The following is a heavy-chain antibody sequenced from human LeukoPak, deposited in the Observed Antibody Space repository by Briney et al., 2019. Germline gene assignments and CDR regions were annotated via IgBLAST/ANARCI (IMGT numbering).Heavy chain of an antibody. CDR1: GYSFTDYD. Sequence: ASVKVSCMASGYSFTDYDFSWVRQAPGQGLAWLGWVSIFNDNTNYARELQDRITMTTDISTSTAYMELKSLTSDDTAVYFCARTGHYQFDSWGQGTLVTVSS. D-gene: IGHD3-9*01. CDR2: VSIFNDNT. J-gene: IGHJ4*02. V-gene: IGHV1-18*01. CDR3: ARTGHYQFDS.